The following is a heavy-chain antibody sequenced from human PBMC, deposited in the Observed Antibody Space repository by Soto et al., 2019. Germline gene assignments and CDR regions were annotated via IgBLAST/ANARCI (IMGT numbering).Heavy chain of an antibody. J-gene: IGHJ4*02. D-gene: IGHD5-18*01. CDR1: GFTFISYE. Sequence: PWGSLRLSCAASGFTFISYEMSFFGQAPGKGLEWVSYISSSGSTIYYADSVKGRFTISRDNAKNSLYLQMNSLRAEDTAVYYCAREGGYSYGNDYWGQGTLVTVSS. V-gene: IGHV3-48*03. CDR2: ISSSGSTI. CDR3: AREGGYSYGNDY.